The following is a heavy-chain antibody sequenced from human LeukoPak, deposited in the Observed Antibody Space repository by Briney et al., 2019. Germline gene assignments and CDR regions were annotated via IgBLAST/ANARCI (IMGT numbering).Heavy chain of an antibody. CDR2: IKQDGSER. CDR3: ARAPSGSYGMDV. V-gene: IGHV3-7*01. Sequence: GGSLRLSCAASGFISSSYWMSWVRQAPGKGLEWVANIKQDGSERYYGDSVKGRFTISRDNAKNSLYLQMSSLRAEDTAVYYCARAPSGSYGMDVWGQGTTVTVSS. J-gene: IGHJ6*02. CDR1: GFISSSYW. D-gene: IGHD1-26*01.